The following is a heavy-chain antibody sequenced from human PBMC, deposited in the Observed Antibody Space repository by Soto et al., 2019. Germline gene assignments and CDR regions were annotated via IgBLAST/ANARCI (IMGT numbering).Heavy chain of an antibody. J-gene: IGHJ4*02. D-gene: IGHD6-13*01. CDR3: AKDHEQQPSDY. V-gene: IGHV3-30*18. CDR1: GFTFSSYG. CDR2: ISYDGSNK. Sequence: GGSLRLSCAASGFTFSSYGMHWVRQAPGKGLEWVAVISYDGSNKYYADSVKGRFTISRDNSKNTLYLQMNSLRAEDTAVYYCAKDHEQQPSDYWGQGTLVTVSS.